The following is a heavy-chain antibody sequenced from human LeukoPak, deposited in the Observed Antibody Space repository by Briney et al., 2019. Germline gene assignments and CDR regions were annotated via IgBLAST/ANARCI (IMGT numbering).Heavy chain of an antibody. CDR3: ARDSHSGSYYRLDY. Sequence: GGSLRLSCAASGLIVSSNYMSWVRQAPGKGLEWVSVIYSGGSTYYADSVRGRFTISRDNSKSTLYLQMNSLRAEDTAVYCCARDSHSGSYYRLDYWGQGTLVTVSP. V-gene: IGHV3-53*01. D-gene: IGHD1-26*01. J-gene: IGHJ4*02. CDR2: IYSGGST. CDR1: GLIVSSNY.